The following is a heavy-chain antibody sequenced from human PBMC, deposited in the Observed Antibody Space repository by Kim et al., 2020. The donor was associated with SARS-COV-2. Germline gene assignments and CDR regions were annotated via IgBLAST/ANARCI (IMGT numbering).Heavy chain of an antibody. D-gene: IGHD1-7*01. V-gene: IGHV4-39*01. Sequence: YYNPSLKRRVTISVDTSKNQFSLELGSVTAADTAVYYCARHLRELPFDYWGQGNLVTVSS. J-gene: IGHJ4*02. CDR3: ARHLRELPFDY.